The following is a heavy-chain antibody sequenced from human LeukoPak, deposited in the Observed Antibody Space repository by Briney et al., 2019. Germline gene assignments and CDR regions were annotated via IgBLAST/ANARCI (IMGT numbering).Heavy chain of an antibody. Sequence: GGSLRLSCAASGFTFSSYAMSWVRQAPGKGLEWVSAISGSGGSTYYADSVKGRFTISRDNSKNTLYLQMNSLRAEDTAVYYCARDFSTVTSFRWFDPWGQGTLVTVSS. CDR3: ARDFSTVTSFRWFDP. J-gene: IGHJ5*02. V-gene: IGHV3-23*01. D-gene: IGHD4-17*01. CDR2: ISGSGGST. CDR1: GFTFSSYA.